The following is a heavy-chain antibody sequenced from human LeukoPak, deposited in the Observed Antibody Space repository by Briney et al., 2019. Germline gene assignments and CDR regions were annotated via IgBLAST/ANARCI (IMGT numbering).Heavy chain of an antibody. V-gene: IGHV3-74*03. Sequence: PGGSLRLSCAASGFTLSSYAMSWVRQVPGKGLVWVARINSDGRITKYADSVKGRFTISRDNARNTVYLQLNNLRVDDTAVYFCARVGEQWLDGDYWGQGTLVTVS. CDR2: INSDGRIT. CDR3: ARVGEQWLDGDY. D-gene: IGHD6-19*01. CDR1: GFTLSSYA. J-gene: IGHJ4*02.